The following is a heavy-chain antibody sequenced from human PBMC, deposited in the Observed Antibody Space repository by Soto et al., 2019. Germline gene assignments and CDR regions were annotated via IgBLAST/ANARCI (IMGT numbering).Heavy chain of an antibody. Sequence: GVSLRLSCAASGFTFSSYAMHWVRQAPGKGLEWVAVISYDGSNKYYADSVKGRFTISRDNSKNTLYLQMNSLRAEDTAVYYCARDPYDSSGIERDDAFDIWGQGTMVTVSS. J-gene: IGHJ3*02. CDR3: ARDPYDSSGIERDDAFDI. V-gene: IGHV3-30-3*01. CDR2: ISYDGSNK. CDR1: GFTFSSYA. D-gene: IGHD3-22*01.